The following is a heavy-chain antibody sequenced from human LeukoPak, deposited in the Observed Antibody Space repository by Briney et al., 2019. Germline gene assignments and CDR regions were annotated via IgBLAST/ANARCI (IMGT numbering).Heavy chain of an antibody. CDR3: AKGMDV. CDR2: INQDGNKI. Sequence: GGSLRLSCAASGFTFSSYWMNWVRQAPGKGLEWVANINQDGNKIFYVNSVKGRFTISRDNAKDSVYLQMNSVRAEDTAVYYCAKGMDVRGQGTTVTVSS. V-gene: IGHV3-7*03. CDR1: GFTFSSYW. J-gene: IGHJ6*02.